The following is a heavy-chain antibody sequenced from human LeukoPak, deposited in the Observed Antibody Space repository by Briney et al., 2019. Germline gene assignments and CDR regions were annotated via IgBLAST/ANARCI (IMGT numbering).Heavy chain of an antibody. CDR3: AKSPFWSGGMDV. CDR1: GFTFSTYA. Sequence: PGGSLRLSCAASGFTFSTYAMSWVRQAPGKGLEWVSAISGSGGSTYYADSVKGRFTTSRGNSKNTLYLQMNSLRAEDTADYYCAKSPFWSGGMDVWAKGPRSPSP. D-gene: IGHD3-3*01. J-gene: IGHJ6*02. CDR2: ISGSGGST. V-gene: IGHV3-23*01.